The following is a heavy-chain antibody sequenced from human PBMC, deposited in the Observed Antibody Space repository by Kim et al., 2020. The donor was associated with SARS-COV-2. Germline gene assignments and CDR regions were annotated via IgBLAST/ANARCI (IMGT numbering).Heavy chain of an antibody. CDR3: VKALGSRPEGY. CDR2: IKNDGNEK. Sequence: GGSLRLSCAASGFTFSRSWMNLVRQTPGKGLEWVANIKNDGNEKNYVDSVKGRFTISRDNSENSVYLQMNSLRAEDTAVYYCVKALGSRPEGYWGQGTLVTVSS. V-gene: IGHV3-7*01. D-gene: IGHD2-2*01. CDR1: GFTFSRSW. J-gene: IGHJ4*02.